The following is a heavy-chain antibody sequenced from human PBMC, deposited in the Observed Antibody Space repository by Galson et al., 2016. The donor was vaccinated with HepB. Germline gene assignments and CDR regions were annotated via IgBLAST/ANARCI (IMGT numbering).Heavy chain of an antibody. Sequence: SLRLSCAASGFTFSTYWMHWVRQAPGKGLMWVSRINSDGSSTTYADSVKGRFTLSRDNAKNTLYLQMNSLRAEDTAVYYCARDPGSSIPVAGTGWGQGTPVTVSS. CDR1: GFTFSTYW. CDR2: INSDGSST. CDR3: ARDPGSSIPVAGTG. D-gene: IGHD6-19*01. V-gene: IGHV3-74*01. J-gene: IGHJ4*02.